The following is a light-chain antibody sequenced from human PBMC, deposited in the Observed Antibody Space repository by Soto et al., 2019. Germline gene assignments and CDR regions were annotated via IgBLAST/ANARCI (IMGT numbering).Light chain of an antibody. CDR1: QSVSSNF. V-gene: IGKV3-20*01. CDR3: QQYGTSPPT. J-gene: IGKJ1*01. CDR2: GAY. Sequence: EIVLMQSPGTLSLSPGERATLSCKASQSVSSNFLAWYQRKPGQAPRLLIYGAYYRATDIPYRFSGSGSGTDFTLTITRLEPEDFAVYYCQQYGTSPPTFDQGTKVEI.